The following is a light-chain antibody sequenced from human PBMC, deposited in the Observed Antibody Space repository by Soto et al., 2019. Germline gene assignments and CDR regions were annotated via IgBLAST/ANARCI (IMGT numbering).Light chain of an antibody. Sequence: DVRLTQSPSFLSASVGDTVVITCRASQGVGISLAWYQQKPGKAPRLLISEASTLPSGVPSRFSGSGSGTKLTLTTASLQPEDCETYYCQQLLYYPLSFGGGTKVEI. CDR2: EAS. CDR3: QQLLYYPLS. V-gene: IGKV1-9*01. J-gene: IGKJ4*01. CDR1: QGVGIS.